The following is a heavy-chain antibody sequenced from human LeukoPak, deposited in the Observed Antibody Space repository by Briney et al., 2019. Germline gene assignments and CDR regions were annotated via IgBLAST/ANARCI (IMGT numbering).Heavy chain of an antibody. V-gene: IGHV3-7*04. Sequence: GGSLRLSCAASGFTFSNYWMSWVRQAPGKGLEWVANIKRDGSEKYYVDSVKGRFTISRGSAKNSLYLQMNSLRAEDTAVYYCARDRYSSGGLDVWGQGTTVTVSS. CDR2: IKRDGSEK. CDR3: ARDRYSSGGLDV. CDR1: GFTFSNYW. J-gene: IGHJ6*02. D-gene: IGHD3-22*01.